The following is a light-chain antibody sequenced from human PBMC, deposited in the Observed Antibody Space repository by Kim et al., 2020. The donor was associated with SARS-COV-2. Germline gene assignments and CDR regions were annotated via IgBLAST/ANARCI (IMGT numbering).Light chain of an antibody. Sequence: SYELTQPPSVSVSPGQTARITCSGDALPKQYAYWYQQKPGQAPVLVIYKDSERPSGIPERFSGSSSGTTVTLTNSGVQAEDEADYYCQSADSSGTYQVFGGGTQLTVL. CDR2: KDS. CDR3: QSADSSGTYQV. V-gene: IGLV3-25*03. CDR1: ALPKQY. J-gene: IGLJ3*02.